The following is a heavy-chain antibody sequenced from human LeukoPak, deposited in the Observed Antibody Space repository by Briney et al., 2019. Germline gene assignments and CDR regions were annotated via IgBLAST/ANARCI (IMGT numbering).Heavy chain of an antibody. CDR1: GGTFSSYA. J-gene: IGHJ4*02. V-gene: IGHV1-69*04. CDR3: ATYYYYDSSGYSENDY. Sequence: SVKVSCKSSGGTFSSYAISWVRQAPGQGLEWMGRIIPILGIANYAQKFQGRVTITADKSTSTAYMELSSLRSEDTAVYYCATYYYYDSSGYSENDYWGQGTLVTVSS. CDR2: IIPILGIA. D-gene: IGHD3-22*01.